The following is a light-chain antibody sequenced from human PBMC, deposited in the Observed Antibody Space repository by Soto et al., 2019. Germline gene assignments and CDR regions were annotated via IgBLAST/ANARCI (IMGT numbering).Light chain of an antibody. Sequence: QSALTQPRSVSGSPGQSVTISCTGTSSYVGTYNYVSWYQQHPGKAPKLMIYDVIKRPSGVPDRFSGSKSGNTASLTISGLQAEDEADYYCCSYAGRYTYVFGSGTKVTVL. V-gene: IGLV2-11*01. CDR2: DVI. CDR3: CSYAGRYTYV. CDR1: SSYVGTYNY. J-gene: IGLJ1*01.